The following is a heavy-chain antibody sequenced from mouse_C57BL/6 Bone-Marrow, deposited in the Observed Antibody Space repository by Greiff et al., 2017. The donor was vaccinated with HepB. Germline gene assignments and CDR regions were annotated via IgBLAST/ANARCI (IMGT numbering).Heavy chain of an antibody. CDR2: INPYNGGT. CDR3: ARLIYDGYYSYWYFDV. D-gene: IGHD2-3*01. V-gene: IGHV1-19*01. Sequence: VQLQQSGPVLVKPGASVKMSCKASGYTFTDYYMNWVKQSHGKSLEWIGVINPYNGGTSYNQKFKGKATLTVDMSSSTAYLELNSLTSEDSAVYYCARLIYDGYYSYWYFDVWGTGTTVTVSS. J-gene: IGHJ1*03. CDR1: GYTFTDYY.